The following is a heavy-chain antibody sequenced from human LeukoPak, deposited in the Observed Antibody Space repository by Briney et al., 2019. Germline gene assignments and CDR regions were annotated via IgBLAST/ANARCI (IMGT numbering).Heavy chain of an antibody. CDR3: ARDFWDGSGYYPY. Sequence: SVKVSCKASGGTFSSYAISWVRQAPGQGLEWMGRIIPILGIANYAQKFQGRVTITADKSTSTAYMELSSLRSEDTAVYYCARDFWDGSGYYPYWGQGTLVTVSS. CDR2: IIPILGIA. J-gene: IGHJ4*02. CDR1: GGTFSSYA. V-gene: IGHV1-69*04. D-gene: IGHD3-22*01.